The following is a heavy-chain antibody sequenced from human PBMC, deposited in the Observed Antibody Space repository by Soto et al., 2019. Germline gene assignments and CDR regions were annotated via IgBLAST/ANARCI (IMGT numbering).Heavy chain of an antibody. CDR2: ISAYNGNT. Sequence: QVQLVQSGAEVKKPGASVKVSCKASGYTFTSYGISGVRQAPGQGLEWMGWISAYNGNTNYAQKLQGRVTMTTDTSTSTAYMELRSLRSDDTAVYYCARDRTRRYCSSTSCYGGLGYWGQGTLVTVSS. CDR1: GYTFTSYG. J-gene: IGHJ4*02. D-gene: IGHD2-2*01. CDR3: ARDRTRRYCSSTSCYGGLGY. V-gene: IGHV1-18*01.